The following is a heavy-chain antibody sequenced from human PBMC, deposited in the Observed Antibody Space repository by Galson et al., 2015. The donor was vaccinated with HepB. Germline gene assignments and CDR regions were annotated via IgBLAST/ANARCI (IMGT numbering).Heavy chain of an antibody. J-gene: IGHJ6*02. CDR2: ISYDGSNK. CDR1: GFTFSSYG. Sequence: SLRLSCAASGFTFSSYGMHWVRQAPGKGLEWVAVISYDGSNKYYADSVKGRFTISRDNSKNTLYLQMNSLRAEDTAVYYCAKWKGGPLGMDVWGQGTTVTVSS. D-gene: IGHD1-1*01. V-gene: IGHV3-30*18. CDR3: AKWKGGPLGMDV.